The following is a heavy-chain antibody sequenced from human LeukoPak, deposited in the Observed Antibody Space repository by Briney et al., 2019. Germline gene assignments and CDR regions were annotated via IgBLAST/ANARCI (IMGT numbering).Heavy chain of an antibody. CDR2: ISGSGGGT. J-gene: IGHJ4*02. Sequence: GGSLRLSCAASGFTFSTYAVDWVRQAPGKGLEWVSAISGSGGGTYYADSVKGRFTISRDNSKSTMYLQMNSLRAEDTAVYYCAKGYSGTYYGDNFDFWGQGTLVTVSS. D-gene: IGHD1-26*01. CDR1: GFTFSTYA. V-gene: IGHV3-23*01. CDR3: AKGYSGTYYGDNFDF.